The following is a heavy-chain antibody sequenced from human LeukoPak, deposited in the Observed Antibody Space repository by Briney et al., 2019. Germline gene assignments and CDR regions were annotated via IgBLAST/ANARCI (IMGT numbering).Heavy chain of an antibody. CDR1: GGSISSSSYY. V-gene: IGHV4-39*01. J-gene: IGHJ4*02. Sequence: SETLSLTCTVSGGSISSSSYYWGWIRQPPGKGLEWIGSIYYSGSTYYNPSLKSRVTISVDTSKNQFSLKLSSVTAADTAVYYCARGVVGSSSGFDYWAREPWSPSPQ. D-gene: IGHD6-6*01. CDR2: IYYSGST. CDR3: ARGVVGSSSGFDY.